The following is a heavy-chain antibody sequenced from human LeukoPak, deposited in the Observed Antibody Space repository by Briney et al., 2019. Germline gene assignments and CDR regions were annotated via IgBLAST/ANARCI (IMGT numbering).Heavy chain of an antibody. CDR2: ICYSGST. CDR1: GGSISSGDYY. D-gene: IGHD3-10*01. J-gene: IGHJ6*04. Sequence: SQTLSLTCTVSGGSISSGDYYWSWLRQPPGKGLEWIGYICYSGSTYYNPSLKSRVTISVDTSKNQFSLKLSFVTAADTAVYYCARDFLWFGESDEYYGMDVWGKGTTVTVSS. CDR3: ARDFLWFGESDEYYGMDV. V-gene: IGHV4-30-4*01.